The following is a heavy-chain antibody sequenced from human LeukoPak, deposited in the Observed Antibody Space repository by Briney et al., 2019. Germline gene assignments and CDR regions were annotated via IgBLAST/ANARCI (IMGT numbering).Heavy chain of an antibody. CDR1: GYTFTSNY. J-gene: IGHJ4*02. CDR2: IYPRDGST. V-gene: IGHV1-46*01. D-gene: IGHD3-3*01. Sequence: ASVKVSCKASGYTFTSNYIHWVRQAPGQGLEWMGMIYPRDGSTSYAQKFQGRVTVTRDTSTSTVHMELSGLRSEDTAVYYCASTDDFWSGPTDYWGQGTLVTVSS. CDR3: ASTDDFWSGPTDY.